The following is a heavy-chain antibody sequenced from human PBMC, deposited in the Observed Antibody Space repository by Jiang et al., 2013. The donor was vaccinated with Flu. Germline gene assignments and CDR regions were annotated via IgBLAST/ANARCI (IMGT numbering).Heavy chain of an antibody. V-gene: IGHV3-48*01. CDR2: ISSTGSI. CDR3: ARGVDPRTGAGMDV. CDR1: GFTFSTSH. J-gene: IGHJ6*02. D-gene: IGHD5-12*01. Sequence: AASGFTFSTSHMHWVRQAPGKGLQWISYISSTGSIYYADSLMGRFTISRDDAKNSLYLQVNSLRGEDSAVYFCARGVDPRTGAGMDVWGQGTTVTVS.